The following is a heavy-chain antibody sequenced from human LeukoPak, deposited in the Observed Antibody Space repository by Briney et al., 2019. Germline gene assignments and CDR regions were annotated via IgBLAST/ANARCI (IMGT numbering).Heavy chain of an antibody. D-gene: IGHD5-18*01. Sequence: KPSETLSLTCTVSGGSISGYYWSWIRQPPGKGLEWIGYIYYSGTTNYNPSLKSRVTISVDTSKNHLSLKLGSVTAADTAVYYCARVDTAMVLWGQGTLVTVSA. CDR2: IYYSGTT. CDR3: ARVDTAMVL. J-gene: IGHJ4*02. CDR1: GGSISGYY. V-gene: IGHV4-59*01.